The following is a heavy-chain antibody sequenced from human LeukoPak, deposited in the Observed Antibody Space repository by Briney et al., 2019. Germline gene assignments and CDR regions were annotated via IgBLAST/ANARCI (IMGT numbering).Heavy chain of an antibody. D-gene: IGHD3/OR15-3a*01. CDR2: INKDGRTI. Sequence: GGSQRLSCEASGFSFSSSWMHWVRQAPGKGLVWVSRINKDGRTINYADSVKGRFTISRDNAKNTLYLQMNSLRAEDTAVYYCARGWTGYYAIDNWGQGTLVTVSS. CDR3: ARGWTGYYAIDN. CDR1: GFSFSSSW. J-gene: IGHJ4*02. V-gene: IGHV3-74*01.